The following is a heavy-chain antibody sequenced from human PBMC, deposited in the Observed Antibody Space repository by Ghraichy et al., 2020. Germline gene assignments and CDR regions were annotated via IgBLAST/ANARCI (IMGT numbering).Heavy chain of an antibody. CDR2: ISGSGGST. CDR1: GFTFSSYA. V-gene: IGHV3-23*01. CDR3: EKLLYISSWLPYAFDI. Sequence: GGSLRLSCAASGFTFSSYAMSWVRQAPGKGLEWVSAISGSGGSTYYADSVKGRFTISRDNSKNTLYLQMNSLRAEDTAVYYCEKLLYISSWLPYAFDIWGQGTMVTVSS. D-gene: IGHD6-13*01. J-gene: IGHJ3*02.